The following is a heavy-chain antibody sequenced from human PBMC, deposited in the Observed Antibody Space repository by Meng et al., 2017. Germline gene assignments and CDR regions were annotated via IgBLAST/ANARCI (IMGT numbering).Heavy chain of an antibody. CDR3: ASEGHSTSNWLDP. J-gene: IGHJ5*02. Sequence: ASVKVSCKASGYTFTGYCMHWVRQAPGQGREWMGWINPNSGDTNYAQKFQGRVTMTRDTSISTTYMGLSRLRSDGADVYYCASEGHSTSNWLDPWGQGTLVTVSS. CDR1: GYTFTGYC. V-gene: IGHV1-2*02. CDR2: INPNSGDT.